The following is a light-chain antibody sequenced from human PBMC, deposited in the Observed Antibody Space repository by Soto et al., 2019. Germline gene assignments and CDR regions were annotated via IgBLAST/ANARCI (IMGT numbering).Light chain of an antibody. CDR3: CSYAGSNNFVV. CDR2: DVI. J-gene: IGLJ2*01. CDR1: SSDVGGYNY. Sequence: QSVLTQPPSASGSPGQSVTISCTGTSSDVGGYNYVSWYQHHPGKAPKLMIYDVIKRPSGVPDRFSGSKSGNTASLTVSGLQAEDEADYYCCSYAGSNNFVVFGGGTKVTVL. V-gene: IGLV2-8*01.